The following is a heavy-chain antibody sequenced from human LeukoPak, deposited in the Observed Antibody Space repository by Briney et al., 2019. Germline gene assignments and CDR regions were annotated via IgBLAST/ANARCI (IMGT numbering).Heavy chain of an antibody. CDR1: GYTLTELS. V-gene: IGHV1-24*01. CDR2: FDPEDGET. Sequence: ASVKVSCKVSGYTLTELSMHWVRQAPGKGLEWMGGFDPEDGETIYAQKFQGRVTMTEDTSTDTAYMELSSLRSEDTAVYYCARSELVYYYFDYWGQGTLVTVSS. CDR3: ARSELVYYYFDY. D-gene: IGHD6-6*01. J-gene: IGHJ4*02.